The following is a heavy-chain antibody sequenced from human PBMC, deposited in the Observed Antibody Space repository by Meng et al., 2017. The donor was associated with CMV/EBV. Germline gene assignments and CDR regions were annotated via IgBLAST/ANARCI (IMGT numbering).Heavy chain of an antibody. CDR3: ARPTVDGGRPRTFDY. CDR2: MYPRDSDM. J-gene: IGHJ4*02. V-gene: IGHV5-51*01. Sequence: GESLKISCKGSGYSFTSYWIGWVRQAPEKGLEWMGIMYPRDSDMRYSPSFQGQVTISADKSISTAYLQWSTLKAADTAIYYCARPTVDGGRPRTFDYWGQGTLVTVSS. D-gene: IGHD3-16*01. CDR1: GYSFTSYW.